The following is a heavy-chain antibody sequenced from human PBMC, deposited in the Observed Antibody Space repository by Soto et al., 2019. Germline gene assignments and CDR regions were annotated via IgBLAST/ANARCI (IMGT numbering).Heavy chain of an antibody. CDR1: GYTFTGYY. CDR3: ARLILNHDYDSSAQDY. J-gene: IGHJ4*02. Sequence: WASVKVSCKASGYTFTGYYIHWVRQAPGQGLEWMGWIDPNSGGTNYAQKFQGRVTMTRDTPISTAYMELSRLRSDDTAVYYCARLILNHDYDSSAQDYWGQGTLVTVSS. CDR2: IDPNSGGT. D-gene: IGHD3-22*01. V-gene: IGHV1-2*02.